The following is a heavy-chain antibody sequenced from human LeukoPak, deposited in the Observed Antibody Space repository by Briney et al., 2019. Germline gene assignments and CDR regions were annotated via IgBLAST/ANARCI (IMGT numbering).Heavy chain of an antibody. CDR3: ARDYYGSGGLFDY. Sequence: ASVKVSCKTSGYTFTSYGISWVRQAPGQGLEWMGWISPYNGNTNYAQKVQGRVTMTTDTSTSTVYMELRSLRSDDTAVYYCARDYYGSGGLFDYWGQGTLVTVSS. V-gene: IGHV1-18*01. CDR2: ISPYNGNT. J-gene: IGHJ4*02. D-gene: IGHD3-10*01. CDR1: GYTFTSYG.